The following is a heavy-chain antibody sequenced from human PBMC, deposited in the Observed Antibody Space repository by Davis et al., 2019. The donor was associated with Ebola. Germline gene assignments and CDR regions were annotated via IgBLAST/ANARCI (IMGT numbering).Heavy chain of an antibody. D-gene: IGHD1-7*01. CDR1: GFTFSSYA. CDR2: ISYDGSNK. J-gene: IGHJ4*02. V-gene: IGHV3-30-3*01. Sequence: GGSLRLSCAASGFTFSSYAMHWVRQAPGKGLEWVAVISYDGSNKYYADSVKGRFTISRDNSKNTLYLQMNSLRAEDTAVYYCARDVHWNYAALDYWGQGTLVTVSS. CDR3: ARDVHWNYAALDY.